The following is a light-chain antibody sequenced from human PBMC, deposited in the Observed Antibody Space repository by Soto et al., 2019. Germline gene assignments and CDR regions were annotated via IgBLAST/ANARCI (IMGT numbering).Light chain of an antibody. V-gene: IGKV3-20*01. CDR1: QSVSSSY. CDR2: GAS. Sequence: EIVLTQSPGTLSLSPGERATLSCRASQSVSSSYLAWYQQKPGQAPRLLIYGASSRATGIPDRFSGSGSGTDFTLTISRLGPEDFAVYNCQQYGTSPPTFGQGTKVDIK. CDR3: QQYGTSPPT. J-gene: IGKJ1*01.